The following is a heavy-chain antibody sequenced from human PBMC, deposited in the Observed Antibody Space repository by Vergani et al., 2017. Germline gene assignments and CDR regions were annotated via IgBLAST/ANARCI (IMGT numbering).Heavy chain of an antibody. CDR1: GGSFSGYY. D-gene: IGHD4-23*01. V-gene: IGHV4-34*01. J-gene: IGHJ6*03. CDR3: ARGGGGNGYYYYYMDV. Sequence: QVQLQQWGAGLLKPSETLSLTCAVYGGSFSGYYWSWIRQPPGKGLEWIGEINHSGSTNYNPSLKSRVTISVDTSKNQFSLKLSSVTAADKAVYYCARGGGGNGYYYYYMDVWGKGTTVTVSS. CDR2: INHSGST.